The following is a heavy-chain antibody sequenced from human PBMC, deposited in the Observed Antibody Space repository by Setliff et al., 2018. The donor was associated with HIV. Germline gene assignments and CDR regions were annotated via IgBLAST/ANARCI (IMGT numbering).Heavy chain of an antibody. CDR2: IYYSGNS. CDR1: GGSISSSSHH. J-gene: IGHJ6*03. CDR3: ARVGLAYSGDMDV. Sequence: SETLSLTCTVSGGSISSSSHHWSWIRQTPGKGLEWIGSIYYSGNSYYNPSLNSRLTISIDTSRNQFSLRLNSVTAADTAVYFCARVGLAYSGDMDVWGKGTTVTVSS. V-gene: IGHV4-39*07. D-gene: IGHD2-21*01.